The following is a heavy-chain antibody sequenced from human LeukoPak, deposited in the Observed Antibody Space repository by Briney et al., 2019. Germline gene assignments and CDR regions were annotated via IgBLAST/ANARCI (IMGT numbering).Heavy chain of an antibody. CDR2: INPNTGGT. J-gene: IGHJ4*02. D-gene: IGHD6-13*01. V-gene: IGHV1-2*02. Sequence: ASVKVSCKTSGYTFTVNFMYWVRQAPGQGLEWMGWINPNTGGTNYAQKFQGRVTMTRDTSSSTAYMELTRLTSDDTAVYYCARGGVPGQQLDYWGRGTLVTVSS. CDR1: GYTFTVNF. CDR3: ARGGVPGQQLDY.